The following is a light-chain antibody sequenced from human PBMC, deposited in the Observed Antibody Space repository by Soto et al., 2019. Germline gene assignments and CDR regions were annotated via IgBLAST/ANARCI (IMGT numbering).Light chain of an antibody. V-gene: IGKV3-20*01. CDR1: QSVGSTY. CDR2: AAS. Sequence: EIVLTQSPGTLSLSPGERATLSCRPSQSVGSTYLDWYQQKPGQAPRLLIYAASSRATGIPDRFSGSASATDFTLTIARLEPDDIAVYYFRHYINSQWTFGQGTKVEIK. J-gene: IGKJ1*01. CDR3: RHYINSQWT.